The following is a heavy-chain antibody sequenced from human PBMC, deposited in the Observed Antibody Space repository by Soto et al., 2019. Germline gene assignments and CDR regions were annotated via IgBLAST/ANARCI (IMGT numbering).Heavy chain of an antibody. V-gene: IGHV4-31*03. D-gene: IGHD4-17*01. CDR3: ARVLRGLNAFDI. CDR1: GGSISSGGYY. Sequence: SETLSLTCTVSGGSISSGGYYWSWIRQHPGKGLEWIGYIYYSGSTYYNPSLKSRVTISVDTSKNQFSLKLSSVTAADTAVYYCARVLRGLNAFDIWGQGTIVTVSS. J-gene: IGHJ3*02. CDR2: IYYSGST.